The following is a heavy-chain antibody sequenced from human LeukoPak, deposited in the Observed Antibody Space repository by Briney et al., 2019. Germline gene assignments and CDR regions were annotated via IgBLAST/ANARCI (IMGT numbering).Heavy chain of an antibody. CDR3: AATSWFGDKNWFDP. CDR1: GGSISSSSYY. CDR2: IYYSGST. V-gene: IGHV4-39*07. Sequence: SETLSLTCTVSGGSISSSSYYWGWIRQPPGKGLEWIGSIYYSGSTYYNPSLKSRVTISVDTSKNQFSLKLSSVTAADTAVYYCAATSWFGDKNWFDPWGQGTLVTVSS. D-gene: IGHD3-10*01. J-gene: IGHJ5*02.